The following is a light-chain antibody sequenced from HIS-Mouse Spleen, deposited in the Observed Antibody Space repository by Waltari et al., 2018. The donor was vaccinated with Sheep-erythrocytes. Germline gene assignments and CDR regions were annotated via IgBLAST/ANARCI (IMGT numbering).Light chain of an antibody. CDR1: KLGDKY. J-gene: IGLJ2*01. CDR2: QDS. Sequence: SYELTRPPSVSVSPGQTASITCSGDKLGDKYACWYQQKPGQSPVLVIYQDSKRPSGIPERFSGSNSGNTATLTISGTQAMDEADYYCQAWDSSIVVFGGGTK. V-gene: IGLV3-1*01. CDR3: QAWDSSIVV.